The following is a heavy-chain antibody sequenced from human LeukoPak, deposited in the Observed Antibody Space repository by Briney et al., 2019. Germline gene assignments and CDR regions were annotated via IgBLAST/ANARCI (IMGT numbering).Heavy chain of an antibody. D-gene: IGHD3-10*01. CDR1: GFTFSSYP. V-gene: IGHV3-23*01. Sequence: GGSLRLSCAASGFTFSSYPMSWVRQAPGKGLEWVSAISGSGGGTYYADSVKGRFTISRDNSKNTLYLQMNSLRAEDTAVYYCAKEVLLLFGESYFDYWGQGTLVTVSS. CDR2: ISGSGGGT. CDR3: AKEVLLLFGESYFDY. J-gene: IGHJ4*02.